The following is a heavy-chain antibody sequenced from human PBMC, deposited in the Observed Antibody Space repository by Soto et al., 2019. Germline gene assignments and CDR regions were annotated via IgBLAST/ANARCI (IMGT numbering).Heavy chain of an antibody. CDR2: ISYDGSNK. D-gene: IGHD3-3*01. J-gene: IGHJ6*02. V-gene: IGHV3-30*18. CDR3: AKDREMYYDFWSGSSADYYYYYYGMDV. Sequence: QVQLVESGGGVVQPGRSLRLSCAASGFTFSSYGMHWVRQAPGKGLEWVAVISYDGSNKYYADSVKGRFTISRDNSKNTLYLEMNSLRAEDTAVYYCAKDREMYYDFWSGSSADYYYYYYGMDVWGQGTTVTVSS. CDR1: GFTFSSYG.